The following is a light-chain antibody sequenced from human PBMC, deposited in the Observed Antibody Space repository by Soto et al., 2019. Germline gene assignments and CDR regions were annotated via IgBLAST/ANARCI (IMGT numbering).Light chain of an antibody. CDR3: HQRQYWPPIT. CDR1: QSVRTY. Sequence: EIVMTQSPATLSVSPGEEATLXXRSSQSVRTYLAWYQVKPGQAPRLXXSDASNRATGIPARFSGSGSGTDFTLTISSLEPEDFAVYYCHQRQYWPPITFGQGTRLEIK. CDR2: DAS. V-gene: IGKV3-11*01. J-gene: IGKJ5*01.